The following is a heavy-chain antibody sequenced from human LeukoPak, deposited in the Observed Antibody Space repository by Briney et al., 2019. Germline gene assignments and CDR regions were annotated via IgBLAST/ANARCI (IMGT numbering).Heavy chain of an antibody. D-gene: IGHD3-22*01. CDR3: AKPRGNDYDTSGYP. CDR2: ISGSGGDT. J-gene: IGHJ5*02. V-gene: IGHV3-23*01. Sequence: PGGSLRLSCAASGFTFRNYAMTWVRQAPGKGLEWVSAISGSGGDTYYADSVKGRFTISRDNSRNTLYLQMNSLRAEDTAVYYCAKPRGNDYDTSGYPWGQGTLVTVSS. CDR1: GFTFRNYA.